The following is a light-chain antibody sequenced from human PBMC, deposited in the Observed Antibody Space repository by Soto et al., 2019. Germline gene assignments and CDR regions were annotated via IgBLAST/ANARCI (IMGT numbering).Light chain of an antibody. CDR3: QQRAKWPRT. CDR2: DTS. Sequence: PGERATLSCRASQSVNRFLAWYQQKPGQAPRLLIYDTSTRATGIPARFSGSGSGTDFTLTISSLEPEDFAIYYCQQRAKWPRTFGGGTKVEIK. J-gene: IGKJ4*01. CDR1: QSVNRF. V-gene: IGKV3-11*01.